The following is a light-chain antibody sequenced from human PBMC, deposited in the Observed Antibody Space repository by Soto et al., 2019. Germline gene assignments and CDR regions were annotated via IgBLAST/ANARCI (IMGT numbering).Light chain of an antibody. Sequence: DIQMTQSPSSLSASVWDRVTITCRASQSSSTYLTWYQQKPGRALKVLINGASSLRSGVPSRFSGRGSGTDFTLTISRLEPADCATFYCQQIYSTRTWTFGQGTRVEIK. CDR3: QQIYSTRTWT. CDR2: GAS. CDR1: QSSSTY. J-gene: IGKJ1*01. V-gene: IGKV1-39*01.